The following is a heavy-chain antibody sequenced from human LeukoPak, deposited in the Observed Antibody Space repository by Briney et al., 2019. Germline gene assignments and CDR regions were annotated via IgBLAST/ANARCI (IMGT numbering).Heavy chain of an antibody. Sequence: PGGSLRLSCAASGFTFSSYSMNWVRQAPGKGLEWVSSISSSSSYIYYADSAKGRFTISRDNAKNSLYLQMNSLRAEDTAVYYCARDSGSGWIDYWGQGTLVTVSS. CDR2: ISSSSSYI. CDR1: GFTFSSYS. J-gene: IGHJ4*02. V-gene: IGHV3-21*01. D-gene: IGHD6-19*01. CDR3: ARDSGSGWIDY.